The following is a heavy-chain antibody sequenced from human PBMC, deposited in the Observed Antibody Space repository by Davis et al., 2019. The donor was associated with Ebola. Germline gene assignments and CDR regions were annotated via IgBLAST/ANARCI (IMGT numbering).Heavy chain of an antibody. D-gene: IGHD4-17*01. V-gene: IGHV1-2*02. Sequence: ASVKVSCKASGYTFVGFYIYWVRQAPGQGLEWMGWINPRTGDSNYAQKFQGRVTMTRDTSISTAYVEVGRLRYEETAMFYCARSRRGFNYGDLDYWGQGTLVTVSS. J-gene: IGHJ4*02. CDR1: GYTFVGFY. CDR3: ARSRRGFNYGDLDY. CDR2: INPRTGDS.